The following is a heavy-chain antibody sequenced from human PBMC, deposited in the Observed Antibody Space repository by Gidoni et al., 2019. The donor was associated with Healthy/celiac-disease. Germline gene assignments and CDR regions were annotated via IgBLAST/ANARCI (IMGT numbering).Heavy chain of an antibody. Sequence: TNYNPSLKSRVTISVDKSKNQFSLKLSSVTAADTAVYYCASGGYCSGGSCYVHYYYGMDVWGQGTTVTVSS. CDR2: T. V-gene: IGHV4-4*02. CDR3: ASGGYCSGGSCYVHYYYGMDV. J-gene: IGHJ6*02. D-gene: IGHD2-15*01.